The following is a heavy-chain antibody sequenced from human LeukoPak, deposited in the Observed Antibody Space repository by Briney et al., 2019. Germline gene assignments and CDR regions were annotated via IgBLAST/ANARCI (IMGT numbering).Heavy chain of an antibody. V-gene: IGHV4-59*01. CDR2: VYFSGST. CDR3: ATGEQYGGGDVFDI. J-gene: IGHJ3*02. Sequence: SETLSLTCSVSGASIGSYYWNWIRQPPGKGLEWIGYVYFSGSTNYNPSLKSRVTISVDTSKNHISLKLRSVTAADTALYYCATGEQYGGGDVFDIWGQGTMVSVSS. D-gene: IGHD4-23*01. CDR1: GASIGSYY.